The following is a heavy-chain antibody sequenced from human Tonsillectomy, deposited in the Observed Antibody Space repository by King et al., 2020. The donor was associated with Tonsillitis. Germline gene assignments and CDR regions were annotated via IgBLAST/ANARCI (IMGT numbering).Heavy chain of an antibody. D-gene: IGHD2-15*01. J-gene: IGHJ4*02. Sequence: QLVQSGAEVKKPGASVKVSCKASGYTFTGYYMHWVRQAPGQGLEWMGWINPNSGGTNYARKFQGRVTMTRDTSINTAYMELSRLRSDDTAVYYCARDRQGLALLDYWGQGTLVTVSS. CDR2: INPNSGGT. CDR3: ARDRQGLALLDY. CDR1: GYTFTGYY. V-gene: IGHV1-2*02.